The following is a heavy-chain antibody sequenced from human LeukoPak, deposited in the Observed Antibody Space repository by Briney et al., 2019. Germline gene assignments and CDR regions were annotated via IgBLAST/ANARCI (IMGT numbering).Heavy chain of an antibody. CDR1: GVPLSSYY. J-gene: IGHJ4*02. Sequence: SETLSLTCTVSGVPLSSYYWSWIRQPPGKGLDANGYIYYHESTNHTPSLKSRVTISVDTSKIQFSLKLSSVTAADMAVYYCARVSTISRDFDYLDQGTLVTGSS. D-gene: IGHD2-2*01. V-gene: IGHV4-59*01. CDR3: ARVSTISRDFDY. CDR2: IYYHEST.